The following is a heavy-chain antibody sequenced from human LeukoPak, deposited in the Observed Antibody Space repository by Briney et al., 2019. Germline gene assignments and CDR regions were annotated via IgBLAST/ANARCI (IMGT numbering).Heavy chain of an antibody. D-gene: IGHD3-10*01. Sequence: SVKFSCKASGGTFSSYAISWVRQAPGQGLEWMGGIIPIFGTANYAQKFQGRVTITADESTSTAYMELSSLRSEDTAVYYCARAHMVRGVSAHFDYWGQGTLVTVSS. CDR1: GGTFSSYA. J-gene: IGHJ4*02. V-gene: IGHV1-69*13. CDR2: IIPIFGTA. CDR3: ARAHMVRGVSAHFDY.